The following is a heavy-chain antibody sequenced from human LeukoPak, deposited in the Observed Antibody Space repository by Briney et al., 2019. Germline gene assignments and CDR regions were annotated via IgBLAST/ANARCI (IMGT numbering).Heavy chain of an antibody. CDR2: ISNSGTST. CDR3: AKGMGPYCDGDCSGRILDF. V-gene: IGHV3-23*01. D-gene: IGHD2-21*02. CDR1: GFIFDNFG. Sequence: SGGSLRLSCAASGFIFDNFGMTWVRQAPGKGLEWVSIISNSGTSTIYSDSVKGRFTISRDNSKNTLYLQMNSLRAVDTTIYYCAKGMGPYCDGDCSGRILDFWGQGTLVTVSS. J-gene: IGHJ4*02.